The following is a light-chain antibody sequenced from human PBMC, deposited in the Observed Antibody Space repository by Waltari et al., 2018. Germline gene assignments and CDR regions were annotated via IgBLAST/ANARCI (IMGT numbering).Light chain of an antibody. V-gene: IGLV1-47*01. CDR1: SSNIGSNY. CDR2: RNN. CDR3: AAWDDSLSGPV. Sequence: QSVLTQPPSASGTPGRRVTIPCSGSSSNIGSNYVSWYQQLPGTAPKLLIYRNNQRPSGVPDRFSGSKSGTSASLAISGLRSEDEADYYCAAWDDSLSGPVFGGGTKLTVL. J-gene: IGLJ3*02.